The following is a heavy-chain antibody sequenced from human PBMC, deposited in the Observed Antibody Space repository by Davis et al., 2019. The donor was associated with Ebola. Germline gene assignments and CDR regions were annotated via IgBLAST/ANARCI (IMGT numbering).Heavy chain of an antibody. CDR1: GFTFDDYA. CDR2: ISWNSGSI. Sequence: PGGSLRLSCAASGFTFDDYAMHWVRQAPGKGLEWVSGISWNSGSIGYADSVKGRFTISRDNAKNSLFLQMNSLRAEDMALYYCAKSTFGDMLWFGVFDYWGQGTLVTVSS. CDR3: AKSTFGDMLWFGVFDY. D-gene: IGHD3-10*01. J-gene: IGHJ4*02. V-gene: IGHV3-9*03.